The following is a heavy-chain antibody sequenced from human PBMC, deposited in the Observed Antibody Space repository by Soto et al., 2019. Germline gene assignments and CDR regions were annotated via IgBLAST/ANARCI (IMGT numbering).Heavy chain of an antibody. D-gene: IGHD3-3*01. CDR3: ARDLLTIFGVVYFDY. CDR1: GFTFSSYS. J-gene: IGHJ4*02. Sequence: VQLVESGGGLVQPGGSLRLSCAASGFTFSSYSMNWVRQAPGKGLEWVSYISSSSSTIYYADSVKGRFTISRDNAKNSLYLQMNSLRAEDTAVYYCARDLLTIFGVVYFDYWGQGTLVTVSS. V-gene: IGHV3-48*01. CDR2: ISSSSSTI.